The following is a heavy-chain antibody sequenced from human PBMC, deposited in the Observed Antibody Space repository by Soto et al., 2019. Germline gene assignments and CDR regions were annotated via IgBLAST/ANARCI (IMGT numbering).Heavy chain of an antibody. CDR2: IYHSGST. D-gene: IGHD1-1*01. J-gene: IGHJ4*02. Sequence: PSETLSLTCAVSGGSISSGGYSWSWIRQPPGKGLEWIGYIYHSGSTYYNPSLKSRVTISVDRSKNQFSLKLSSVTAADTAVYYCARHGVRTTGTTGIDYWGQGTLVTVSS. CDR1: GGSISSGGYS. CDR3: ARHGVRTTGTTGIDY. V-gene: IGHV4-30-2*01.